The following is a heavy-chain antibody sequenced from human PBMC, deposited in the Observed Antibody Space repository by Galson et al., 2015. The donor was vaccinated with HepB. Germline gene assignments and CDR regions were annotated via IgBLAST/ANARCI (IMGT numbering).Heavy chain of an antibody. V-gene: IGHV1-46*03. Sequence: SVKVSCKASGYTFTSYYMHWVRQAPGQGLEWMGIINPSGGSTSYAQKFQGRVTMTRDTSTSTVYMELSSLRSEDTAVYYCARDLKIGIAAAVSWGQGTLVTVSS. CDR2: INPSGGST. CDR1: GYTFTSYY. D-gene: IGHD6-13*01. J-gene: IGHJ4*02. CDR3: ARDLKIGIAAAVS.